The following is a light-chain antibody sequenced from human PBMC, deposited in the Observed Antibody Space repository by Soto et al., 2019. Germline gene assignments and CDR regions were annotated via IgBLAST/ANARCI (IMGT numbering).Light chain of an antibody. CDR3: AVWDDSLNAWV. Sequence: SYELTQPPSVSVAPGQTAMITCGGNDIGSKTVHWYQQRPGQAPVLVVYDDRYRPSGIPERFSGSNSGSTATLTISRVEAGDEADYYCAVWDDSLNAWVFGGGTKLTVL. J-gene: IGLJ3*02. V-gene: IGLV3-21*02. CDR1: DIGSKT. CDR2: DDR.